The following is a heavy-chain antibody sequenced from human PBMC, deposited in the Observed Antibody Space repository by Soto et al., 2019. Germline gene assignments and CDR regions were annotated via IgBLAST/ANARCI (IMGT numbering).Heavy chain of an antibody. J-gene: IGHJ4*02. Sequence: EVQLVESGGGLVKPGGSLRLSCAASEFTFSSYLMNWVRQAPGKGLEWVSAISGSSSYIYYTDSVRGRFTISRDNAKNSVYLQMNSLRVEDTAVYYCARDPSGALPGFDYWGQGILVTVSS. CDR3: ARDPSGALPGFDY. V-gene: IGHV3-21*02. CDR1: EFTFSSYL. D-gene: IGHD3-3*01. CDR2: ISGSSSYI.